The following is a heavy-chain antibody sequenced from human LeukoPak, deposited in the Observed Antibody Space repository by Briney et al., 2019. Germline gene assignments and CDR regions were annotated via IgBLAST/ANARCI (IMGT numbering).Heavy chain of an antibody. V-gene: IGHV4-38-2*02. CDR2: IYHSGST. CDR1: GYSISSGYY. CDR3: ARDSGYSYGTFDY. D-gene: IGHD5-18*01. J-gene: IGHJ4*02. Sequence: SETLSLTCTVSGYSISSGYYWGWIRQPPGKGLEWIGSIYHSGSTYYNPSLKSRVTISVDTSKNQFSLKLSSVTAADTAVYYCARDSGYSYGTFDYWGQGTLVTVSS.